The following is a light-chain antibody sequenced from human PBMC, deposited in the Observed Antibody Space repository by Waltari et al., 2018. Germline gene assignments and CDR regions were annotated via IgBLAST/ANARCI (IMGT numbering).Light chain of an antibody. Sequence: DIQMTQSPSSLSASVEDRVTITCRASQSIDNWLAWYQQKPGKAPSLLIYRTSILETGVPSRFSGSGFGTDFTLTIDSLQPEDLATYFCQQHDTSPFTFGPGTRLDI. CDR1: QSIDNW. V-gene: IGKV1-33*01. CDR3: QQHDTSPFT. J-gene: IGKJ3*01. CDR2: RTS.